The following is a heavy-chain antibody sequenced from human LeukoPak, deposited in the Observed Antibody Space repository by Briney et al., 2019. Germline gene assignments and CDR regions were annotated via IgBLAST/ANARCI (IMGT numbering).Heavy chain of an antibody. Sequence: SETLSLTCSVSGASISSSIYYWSWIRHYPGKGLEWIGYLYYSGSTFYNPSLGSRVTISVDTSKNQLSLKLNSVTVADTAVYFCARADYDILTGYVWGQGTLVTVSS. CDR3: ARADYDILTGYV. D-gene: IGHD3-9*01. J-gene: IGHJ4*02. V-gene: IGHV4-31*03. CDR2: LYYSGST. CDR1: GASISSSIYY.